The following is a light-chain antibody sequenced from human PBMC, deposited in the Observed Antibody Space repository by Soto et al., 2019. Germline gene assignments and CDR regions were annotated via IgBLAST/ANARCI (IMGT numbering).Light chain of an antibody. CDR1: QSVSSSY. CDR2: DAS. CDR3: QQYNNWPQT. J-gene: IGKJ1*01. V-gene: IGKV3-15*01. Sequence: EMVVTQSRGTLSLSPGERATLSCRASQSVSSSYLAWYQQKPGQAPRLLIYDASTRATGIPARFSGSGSGTDFTLTISGLQSEDFAVYYCQQYNNWPQTFGQGTKV.